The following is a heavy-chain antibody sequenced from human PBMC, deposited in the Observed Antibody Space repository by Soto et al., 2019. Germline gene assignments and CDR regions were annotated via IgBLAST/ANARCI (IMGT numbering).Heavy chain of an antibody. J-gene: IGHJ6*02. Sequence: GPVKVSCKASGYTFTGYYMHWVRQAPGQGLEWMGWINPNSGGTNYAQKFQGWVTMTRDTSISTAYMELSRLRSDDTAVYYCARDPSDYGSGSYYYYGMDVWGQGTTVTVSS. CDR2: INPNSGGT. CDR1: GYTFTGYY. V-gene: IGHV1-2*04. CDR3: ARDPSDYGSGSYYYYGMDV. D-gene: IGHD3-10*01.